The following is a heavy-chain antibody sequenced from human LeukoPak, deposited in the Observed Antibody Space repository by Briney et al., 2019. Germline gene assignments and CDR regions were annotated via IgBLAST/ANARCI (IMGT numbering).Heavy chain of an antibody. CDR2: INGSGGRT. Sequence: PAGSLTLSCAASVFTFSIYAMSCVRHAPGKGLEEISAINGSGGRTNYADCVKGRFTIARDNSKNTLYLQMNSPRAEDTAVYYCAKDTPNILTDYYPFDYWGQGTLVTVSS. V-gene: IGHV3-23*01. CDR3: AKDTPNILTDYYPFDY. D-gene: IGHD3-9*01. CDR1: VFTFSIYA. J-gene: IGHJ4*02.